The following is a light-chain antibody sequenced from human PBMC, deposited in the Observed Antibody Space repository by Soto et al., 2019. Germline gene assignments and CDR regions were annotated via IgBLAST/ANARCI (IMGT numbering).Light chain of an antibody. Sequence: EIVLTQSPGTLSLCPGERATLSCRASQSVSSYLAWYQQKPGQAPRLLIYGASSRATGIPDRFSGSGSGTDFTLTISRLEPEDFAVYYCQQYGSSPITFGQGTRLEIK. J-gene: IGKJ5*01. CDR2: GAS. CDR3: QQYGSSPIT. V-gene: IGKV3-20*01. CDR1: QSVSSY.